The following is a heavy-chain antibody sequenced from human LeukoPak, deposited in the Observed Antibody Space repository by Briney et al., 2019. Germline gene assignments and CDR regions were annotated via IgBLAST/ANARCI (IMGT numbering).Heavy chain of an antibody. CDR2: ISGTGGST. CDR1: GFTFSSYA. J-gene: IGHJ4*02. Sequence: GGSLRLSCAASGFTFSSYAMSWVRQAPGTGLEWVSGISGTGGSTYYADSVKGRFTIPRDNSKNTLYLQMNSLRAEDTAVYYCAKPRSGYSSSWKGGNFDYWGQGTLVTVSS. D-gene: IGHD6-13*01. V-gene: IGHV3-23*01. CDR3: AKPRSGYSSSWKGGNFDY.